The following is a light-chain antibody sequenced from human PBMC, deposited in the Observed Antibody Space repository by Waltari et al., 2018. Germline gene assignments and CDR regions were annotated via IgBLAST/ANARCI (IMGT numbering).Light chain of an antibody. Sequence: EIQMTQSPSSVSASVGDRVPITCRASQAISSWLAWYQQKPGNSPNLLIYHASNLQSGVPSRFSGSGSGTDFTLTISSLRPEDSATYYCQQGSAFPPTFGQGTKVEIK. J-gene: IGKJ1*01. V-gene: IGKV1-12*01. CDR1: QAISSW. CDR2: HAS. CDR3: QQGSAFPPT.